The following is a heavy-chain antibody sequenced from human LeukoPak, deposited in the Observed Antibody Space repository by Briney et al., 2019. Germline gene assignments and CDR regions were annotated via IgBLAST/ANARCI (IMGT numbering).Heavy chain of an antibody. Sequence: PGGSLRLSCAASGFTFSSYAMSWVRQAPGKGLEWVSAISGSGGSTYYADSVKGRFTISRDNPKNTLYLQMNSLRAEDTAVYYCAKDSPITMIVVVSGVFDYWGQGTLVSVSS. V-gene: IGHV3-23*01. CDR3: AKDSPITMIVVVSGVFDY. CDR1: GFTFSSYA. J-gene: IGHJ4*02. D-gene: IGHD3-22*01. CDR2: ISGSGGST.